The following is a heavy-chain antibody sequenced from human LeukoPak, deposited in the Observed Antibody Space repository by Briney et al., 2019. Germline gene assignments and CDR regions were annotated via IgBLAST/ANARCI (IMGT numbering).Heavy chain of an antibody. V-gene: IGHV4-59*12. J-gene: IGHJ4*02. CDR3: ARVAAKTVDY. D-gene: IGHD2-15*01. CDR1: GFTFSSYS. CDR2: IYYNGNT. Sequence: GSLRLSCAASGFTFSSYSMNWIRQPPGKGLEWIWNIYYNGNTDYNPSLKSRVTISVDTSKNQFSLKLSSVTAADTAVYYCARVAAKTVDYWGQGTLVTVSS.